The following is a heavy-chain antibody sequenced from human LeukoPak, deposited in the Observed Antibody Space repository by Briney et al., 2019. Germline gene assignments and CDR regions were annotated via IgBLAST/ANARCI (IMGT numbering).Heavy chain of an antibody. CDR3: AKDPTLNY. CDR1: GFTFSSYG. CDR2: ISYDGSNK. J-gene: IGHJ4*02. D-gene: IGHD3-16*01. V-gene: IGHV3-30*18. Sequence: GGSLRLSCAASGFTFSSYGMHWVRQAPGTGLEWVAVISYDGSNKYYADSVKGRFTISRDNSKNTLYLQMNSLRAEDTDVYYCAKDPTLNYWGQGTLVTVSS.